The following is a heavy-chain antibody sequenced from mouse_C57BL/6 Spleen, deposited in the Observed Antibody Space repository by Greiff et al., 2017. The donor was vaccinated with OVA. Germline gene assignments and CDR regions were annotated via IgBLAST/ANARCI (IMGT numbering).Heavy chain of an antibody. Sequence: VQLQQPGAELVRPGTSVKLSCKASGYTFTSYWMHWVKQRPGQGLEWIGVIDPSDSYTNYNQKFKGKATLTVDTSSSTAYMQLSSLTSEDSAVYYGARLGYGSHWYFDVWGTGTTVTVCS. CDR1: GYTFTSYW. CDR3: ARLGYGSHWYFDV. D-gene: IGHD2-2*01. V-gene: IGHV1-59*01. J-gene: IGHJ1*03. CDR2: IDPSDSYT.